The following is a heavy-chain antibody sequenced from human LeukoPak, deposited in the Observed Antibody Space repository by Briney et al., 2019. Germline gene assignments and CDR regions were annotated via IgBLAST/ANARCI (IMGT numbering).Heavy chain of an antibody. V-gene: IGHV4-59*08. CDR2: TSYSGST. J-gene: IGHJ6*02. Sequence: SETLSLTCTVSGGSINSYYWSWVRQPPGKGLEWIGYTSYSGSTNYNPSLKSRVTMSVDTSTDQFSLRLISVTAADTAVYYCARTVSGDYYGMDVWGQGTTVTVS. CDR3: ARTVSGDYYGMDV. CDR1: GGSINSYY. D-gene: IGHD1-26*01.